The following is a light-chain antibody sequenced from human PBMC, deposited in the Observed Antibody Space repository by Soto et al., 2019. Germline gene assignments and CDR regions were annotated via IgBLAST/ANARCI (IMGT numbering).Light chain of an antibody. CDR2: QTS. CDR1: QYINTR. J-gene: IGKJ5*01. CDR3: QQYDNWPIT. Sequence: EIVLTQSPATLSSFPGDRVTLSCRASQYINTRLAWYQHRPGQAPRLLIYQTSLRAAGIPARFSGSGSGTEFTLIISSLQSEDSAVYYCQQYDNWPITFGQGTRLEIK. V-gene: IGKV3D-15*01.